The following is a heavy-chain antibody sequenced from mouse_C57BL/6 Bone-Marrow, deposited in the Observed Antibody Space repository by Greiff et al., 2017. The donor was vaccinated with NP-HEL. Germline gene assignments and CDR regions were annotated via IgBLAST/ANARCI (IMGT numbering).Heavy chain of an antibody. Sequence: VQLQQSGAELAKPGASVKLSCKASGYTFTSYWMHWVKQRPGQGLEWIGYINPSSGYTKYNQKFKDKATLTADKSSSTAYMQLSSRTYEDSAVYYCARSGSNYPYYFVYWGQGTTLTVSS. CDR3: ARSGSNYPYYFVY. V-gene: IGHV1-7*01. CDR2: INPSSGYT. J-gene: IGHJ2*01. D-gene: IGHD2-5*01. CDR1: GYTFTSYW.